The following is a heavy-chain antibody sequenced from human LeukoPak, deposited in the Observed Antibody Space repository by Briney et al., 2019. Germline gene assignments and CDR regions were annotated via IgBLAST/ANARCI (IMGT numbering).Heavy chain of an antibody. J-gene: IGHJ4*02. Sequence: SETLSLTCTVSGASISNDYWSWIRQPPGKRLEFIGYIHYSGTAKYNSSLESRVTFSVDTSKNQFSLKVTSVTAADTAVYYCARYSRSGDFVFNYWGQGTLVTVSS. CDR1: GASISNDY. V-gene: IGHV4-59*08. D-gene: IGHD4-17*01. CDR2: IHYSGTA. CDR3: ARYSRSGDFVFNY.